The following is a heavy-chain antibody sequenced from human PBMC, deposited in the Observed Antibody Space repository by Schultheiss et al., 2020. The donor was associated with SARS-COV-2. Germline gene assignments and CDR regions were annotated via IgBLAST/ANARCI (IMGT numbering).Heavy chain of an antibody. CDR1: GFTVSSNY. CDR2: ISGSGGST. CDR3: AKDTSIAVAGSSPDP. D-gene: IGHD6-19*01. J-gene: IGHJ5*02. Sequence: GGSLRLSCAASGFTVSSNYMSWVRQAPGKGLEWVSAISGSGGSTYYADSVKGRFTISRDNSKNTLYLQMNSLRAEDTAVYYCAKDTSIAVAGSSPDPWGQGTLVTVSS. V-gene: IGHV3-23*01.